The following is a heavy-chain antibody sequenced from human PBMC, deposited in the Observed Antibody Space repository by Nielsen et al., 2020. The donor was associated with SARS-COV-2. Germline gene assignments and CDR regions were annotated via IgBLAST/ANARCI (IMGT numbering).Heavy chain of an antibody. CDR1: GYTFTGYY. CDR3: ALDYYDSSGYYEAQLAFDI. J-gene: IGHJ3*02. D-gene: IGHD3-22*01. V-gene: IGHV1-2*06. CDR2: INPNSGGT. Sequence: ASVKVSCKASGYTFTGYYMHWVRQAPGQGLEWMGRINPNSGGTNYAQKFQGRVTMTRDTSISTAYMELSRLRSDDTAVYYCALDYYDSSGYYEAQLAFDIWGQGTMVTVSS.